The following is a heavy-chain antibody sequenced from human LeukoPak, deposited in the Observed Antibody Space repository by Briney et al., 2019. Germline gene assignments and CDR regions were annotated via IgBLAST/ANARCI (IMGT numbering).Heavy chain of an antibody. D-gene: IGHD6-19*01. CDR2: ISAYNGNT. V-gene: IGHV1-18*01. Sequence: ASVKVSCKASGYTFTSYGISWVRQAPGQGLEWMGWISAYNGNTNYAQKLQGRGTMTTDTSTSTAYMELRSLRSDDTAVYYCARGIAVAGTGKFDPWGQGTLVTVSS. CDR1: GYTFTSYG. J-gene: IGHJ5*02. CDR3: ARGIAVAGTGKFDP.